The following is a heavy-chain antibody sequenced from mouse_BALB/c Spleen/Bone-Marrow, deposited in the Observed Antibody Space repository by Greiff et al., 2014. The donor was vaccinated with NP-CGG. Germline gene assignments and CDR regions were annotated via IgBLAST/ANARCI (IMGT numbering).Heavy chain of an antibody. J-gene: IGHJ3*01. CDR1: GSNIKDTY. Sequence: VQLKESGAELVKPGASVKLSCTASGSNIKDTYLHWGKRRPDKGLEWIGRIDPANVKTKYDPKFQGKATITADTSSNTAYLQLSSLTSEDTAVYYCARNYGYGKSFAYWGQGTLVTVSA. CDR3: ARNYGYGKSFAY. CDR2: IDPANVKT. D-gene: IGHD2-2*01. V-gene: IGHV14-3*02.